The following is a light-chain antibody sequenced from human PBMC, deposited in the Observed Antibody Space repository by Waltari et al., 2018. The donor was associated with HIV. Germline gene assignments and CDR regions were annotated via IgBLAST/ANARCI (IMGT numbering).Light chain of an antibody. J-gene: IGKJ2*01. Sequence: IVFTQSRATLSLSPGHRATLPCRASQSVSSYLAWYQQKPGQAPRLLIYDASNRATGIPARFSGSGSGTDFTLTISSLEPEDFAVYYCQQRSNWPPYTFGQGTKLEIK. CDR3: QQRSNWPPYT. CDR2: DAS. CDR1: QSVSSY. V-gene: IGKV3-11*01.